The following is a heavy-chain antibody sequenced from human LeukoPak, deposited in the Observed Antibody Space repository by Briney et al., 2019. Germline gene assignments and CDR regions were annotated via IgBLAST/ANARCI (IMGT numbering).Heavy chain of an antibody. V-gene: IGHV3-23*01. CDR3: AKGPGPFDY. CDR1: GFSVSGYW. Sequence: GGSLRLSCAVSGFSVSGYWMTWVRQAPGKGQEWVSAISGSGGSTYYADSVKGRFTISRDNSKNTLYLQMNSLRAEDTAVYYCAKGPGPFDYWGQGTLVTVSS. CDR2: ISGSGGST. J-gene: IGHJ4*02.